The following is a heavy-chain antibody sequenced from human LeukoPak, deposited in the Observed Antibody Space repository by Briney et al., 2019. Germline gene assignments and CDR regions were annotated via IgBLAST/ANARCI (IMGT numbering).Heavy chain of an antibody. J-gene: IGHJ3*02. CDR3: AKSPDSSDAFDI. Sequence: GGSPRLSCAASGFTFSSYAMSWVRQAPGKGLEWVSAISGSGGSTYYADSVKGRFTISRDNSKNTLYLQMNSLRAEDTAVYYCAKSPDSSDAFDIWGQGTMVTVSS. CDR2: ISGSGGST. CDR1: GFTFSSYA. V-gene: IGHV3-23*01. D-gene: IGHD6-13*01.